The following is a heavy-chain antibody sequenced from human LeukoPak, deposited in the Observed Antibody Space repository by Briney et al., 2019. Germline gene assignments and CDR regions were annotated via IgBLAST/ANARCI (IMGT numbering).Heavy chain of an antibody. D-gene: IGHD1-1*01. CDR3: ARGTGTPWFDY. CDR1: GGSISSGDYY. CDR2: IYYSGST. J-gene: IGHJ4*02. Sequence: SQTLSLTCTVSGGSISSGDYYWSWIRQPPGKGLEWIGYIYYSGSTYYNPSLKSRVTISVDASKNQLSLKLSSVTAADTAVYYCARGTGTPWFDYWGQGTLVTVSS. V-gene: IGHV4-30-4*01.